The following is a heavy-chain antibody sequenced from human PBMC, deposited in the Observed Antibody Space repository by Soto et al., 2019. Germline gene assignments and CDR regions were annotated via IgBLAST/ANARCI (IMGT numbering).Heavy chain of an antibody. CDR2: INPSGGST. J-gene: IGHJ4*02. D-gene: IGHD5-18*01. V-gene: IGHV1-46*01. CDR3: ARGLGYSYGDSFDY. Sequence: GASVKVSCKTSGYTFTSHYMHWVRQAPGQGLEWMGIINPSGGSTSYAQRFQGRVTITGDTSTSTVYMELSSLRSDDTAVYYCARGLGYSYGDSFDYWGQGTLVTVSS. CDR1: GYTFTSHY.